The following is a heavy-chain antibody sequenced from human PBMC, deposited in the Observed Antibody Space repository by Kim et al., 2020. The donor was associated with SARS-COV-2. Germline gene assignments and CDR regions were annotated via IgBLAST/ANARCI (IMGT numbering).Heavy chain of an antibody. CDR3: ARDNTSGSYMGAYFDY. Sequence: SLKSRVTISVDTSKNQFSLKRSSVTAADTAVYYCARDNTSGSYMGAYFDYWGQGTLVTVSS. V-gene: IGHV4-31*02. D-gene: IGHD3-10*01. J-gene: IGHJ4*02.